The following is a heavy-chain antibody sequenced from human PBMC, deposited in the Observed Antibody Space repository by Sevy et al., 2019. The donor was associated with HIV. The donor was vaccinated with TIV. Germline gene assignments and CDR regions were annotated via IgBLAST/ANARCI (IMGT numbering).Heavy chain of an antibody. CDR3: AKGGYYDSSGYYHLGYYYGMDV. D-gene: IGHD3-22*01. V-gene: IGHV3-30*18. CDR1: GFTFSSYG. Sequence: GGSLRLSCAASGFTFSSYGMHWVRQAPGKGLEWVAVISYDGSNKYYADSVKGRFTISRDNSKNTLYLQMNSLRAEDTAEYYCAKGGYYDSSGYYHLGYYYGMDVWGQGTTVTVSS. J-gene: IGHJ6*02. CDR2: ISYDGSNK.